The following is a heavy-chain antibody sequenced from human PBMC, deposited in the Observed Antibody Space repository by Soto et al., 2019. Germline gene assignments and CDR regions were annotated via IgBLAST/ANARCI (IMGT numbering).Heavy chain of an antibody. CDR3: ARVYGSGYMDV. CDR2: ISYSGST. V-gene: IGHV4-31*03. CDR1: GGSISSGGYY. D-gene: IGHD3-10*01. Sequence: QVQLQESGPGLVKPSQTLSLTCTVSGGSISSGGYYWSWIRQHPGKGLEWIGYISYSGSTYYNPSLKGRVTLSVDTSKNQFSLKLSSVTAADSAVYYCARVYGSGYMDVWGQGTTVTVSS. J-gene: IGHJ6*02.